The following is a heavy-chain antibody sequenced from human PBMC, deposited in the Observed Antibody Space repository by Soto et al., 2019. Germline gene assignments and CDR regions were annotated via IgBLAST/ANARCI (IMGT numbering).Heavy chain of an antibody. CDR1: GGSFSGYY. CDR2: INHSGST. CDR3: ARGGLYSGYDYGYYMDV. J-gene: IGHJ6*03. D-gene: IGHD5-12*01. V-gene: IGHV4-34*01. Sequence: SETLSLTCAVYGGSFSGYYWSWIRQPPGKGLEWIGEINHSGSTNYNPSLKSRVTISVDTSKNQFSLKLSSVTAADTAVYYCARGGLYSGYDYGYYMDVCGKRTTVPVSS.